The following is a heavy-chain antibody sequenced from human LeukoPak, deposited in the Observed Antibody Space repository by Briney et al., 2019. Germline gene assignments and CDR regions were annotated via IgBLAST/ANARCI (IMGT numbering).Heavy chain of an antibody. V-gene: IGHV4-4*02. CDR2: IYHSGNT. Sequence: SGTLSLTCAVSGGSISSSNWWSWVRQPPGKGLEWIGEIYHSGNTNYNPSLKSRVTISVDKSKNQFSLKLSSVTAADTAVYYCGTEYCSGGSCADYWGQGTLVTVSS. J-gene: IGHJ4*02. D-gene: IGHD2-15*01. CDR1: GGSISSSNW. CDR3: GTEYCSGGSCADY.